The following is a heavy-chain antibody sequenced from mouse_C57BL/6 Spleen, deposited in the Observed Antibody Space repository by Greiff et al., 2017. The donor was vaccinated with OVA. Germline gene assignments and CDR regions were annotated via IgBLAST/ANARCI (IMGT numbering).Heavy chain of an antibody. Sequence: QVQLQQPGAELVKPGASVKLSCKASGYTFTSYWMHWVKQRPGQGLEWIGEIDPSGSYTNYNQKFKGKATLTVDTSSSTAYMQLSSLTSEDSAVYYCAGGLAWVHFDDWGQGTTLTVSS. CDR1: GYTFTSYW. J-gene: IGHJ2*01. CDR2: IDPSGSYT. CDR3: AGGLAWVHFDD. V-gene: IGHV1-50*01. D-gene: IGHD6-1*01.